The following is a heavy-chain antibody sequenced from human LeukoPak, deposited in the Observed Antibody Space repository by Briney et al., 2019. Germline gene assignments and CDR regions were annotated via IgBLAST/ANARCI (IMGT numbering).Heavy chain of an antibody. J-gene: IGHJ4*02. V-gene: IGHV3-66*01. CDR2: IFNGGST. Sequence: QPGGSRRLSCAASGFTVSSKYMSWVRQAPGKGLEWVSVIFNGGSTYYADSVKGRFTISTDNSKNMLYLQMNSLRAEDTAVYYCARCLFASGSYYNFFDYWAQGTLVTVSS. CDR3: ARCLFASGSYYNFFDY. CDR1: GFTVSSKY. D-gene: IGHD3-10*01.